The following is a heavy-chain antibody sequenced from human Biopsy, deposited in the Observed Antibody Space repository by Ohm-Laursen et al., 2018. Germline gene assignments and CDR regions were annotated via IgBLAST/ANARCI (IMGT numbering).Heavy chain of an antibody. CDR2: FAPENGKT. V-gene: IGHV1-24*01. CDR1: GYAVTEFS. CDR3: AADINVWNVNY. Sequence: GASVKVSCNVSGYAVTEFSMHWVRQAPGKGLEWMGGFAPENGKTIYAQKFQGRVTMTEDTSTDTAYMELSSLRSEDTAVYYCAADINVWNVNYWGQGTQVTVSS. J-gene: IGHJ4*02. D-gene: IGHD1-1*01.